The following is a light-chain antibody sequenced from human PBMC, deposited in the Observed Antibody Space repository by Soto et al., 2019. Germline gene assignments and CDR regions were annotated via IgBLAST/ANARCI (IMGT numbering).Light chain of an antibody. CDR1: QGISTW. CDR3: QQSNSFPYT. CDR2: AAS. J-gene: IGKJ2*01. V-gene: IGKV1D-12*01. Sequence: DIQMTQSPSSVSASVGDRVTITCRASQGISTWLAWYQQKPGKAPHLLIYAASSLQSGVPSRFSGSGSGTEFALTISSLQPEDFANYDCQQSNSFPYTFGQGTKLESK.